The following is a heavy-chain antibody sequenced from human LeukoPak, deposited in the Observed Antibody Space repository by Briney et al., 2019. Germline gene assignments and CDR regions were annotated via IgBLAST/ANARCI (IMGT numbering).Heavy chain of an antibody. Sequence: PGGSLRLSCAASGFTFSSYGMHWVRQAPGKGLEWVAVIWYDGSNKYYADSVKGRFTISRDNSKNTLYLQMSSLRAEDTAVYYCARSWESYIDWSPGAFDIWGQGTMVTVSS. CDR3: ARSWESYIDWSPGAFDI. V-gene: IGHV3-33*01. J-gene: IGHJ3*02. D-gene: IGHD3-9*01. CDR1: GFTFSSYG. CDR2: IWYDGSNK.